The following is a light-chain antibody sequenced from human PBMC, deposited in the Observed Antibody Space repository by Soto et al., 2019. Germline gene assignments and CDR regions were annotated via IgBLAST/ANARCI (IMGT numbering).Light chain of an antibody. CDR2: DAS. CDR3: QQYNSAPLT. Sequence: DIQMTQSPSTLSASVGDRVTITCRASQSISSWLAWYQQKPGKAPKLLIYDASNLESGVPSRFSGSGSGTEFTLTISSLQPDDFATYYCQQYNSAPLTFGGGTKVDIK. CDR1: QSISSW. V-gene: IGKV1-5*01. J-gene: IGKJ4*01.